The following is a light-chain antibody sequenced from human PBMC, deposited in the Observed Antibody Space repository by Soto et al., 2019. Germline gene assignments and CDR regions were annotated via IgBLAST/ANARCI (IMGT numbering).Light chain of an antibody. J-gene: IGLJ1*01. CDR1: SSNIGAGYG. CDR2: GNN. Sequence: QPVLTQPPSASGAPGQRVTISCTGSSSNIGAGYGVHWYQHLPGTAPKLLIYGNNNRPSGVPDRFSASKSGPSASLAITGLQADDEADYYCQSYDSSLSAPYVFGTGTKVTVL. V-gene: IGLV1-40*01. CDR3: QSYDSSLSAPYV.